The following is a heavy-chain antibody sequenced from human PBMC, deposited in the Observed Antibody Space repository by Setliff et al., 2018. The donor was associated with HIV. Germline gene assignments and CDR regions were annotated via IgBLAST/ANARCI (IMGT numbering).Heavy chain of an antibody. J-gene: IGHJ4*02. CDR1: GYTFTGYS. D-gene: IGHD3-16*01. V-gene: IGHV1-2*02. CDR3: ARARYGGFDH. Sequence: ASVKVSCKASGYTFTGYSMHWVRQAPGQGLEWMGWINPDSGGINFAQKFQGRVTMTRATSISTAYMELSGLRSDDTAVYYCARARYGGFDHWGQGSLVTVSS. CDR2: INPDSGGI.